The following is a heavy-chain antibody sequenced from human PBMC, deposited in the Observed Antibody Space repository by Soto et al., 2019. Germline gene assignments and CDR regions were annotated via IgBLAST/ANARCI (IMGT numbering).Heavy chain of an antibody. V-gene: IGHV3-53*01. D-gene: IGHD4-17*01. CDR3: ARDPGDYDAFDI. CDR2: IYSGGRT. J-gene: IGHJ3*02. Sequence: EVQLVESGGGLIQPGGSLRLSCAASGFTVSSNYMSWVRQAPGKGLEWVSVIYSGGRTNYADSVKGRFTISRDNSKSTLYLQMNRLRAEDTAVYYCARDPGDYDAFDIWGQGTMVTVSS. CDR1: GFTVSSNY.